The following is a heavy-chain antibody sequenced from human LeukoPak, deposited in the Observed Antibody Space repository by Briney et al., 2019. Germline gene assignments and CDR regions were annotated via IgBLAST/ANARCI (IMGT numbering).Heavy chain of an antibody. CDR2: INHSGST. D-gene: IGHD3-22*01. Sequence: SETLSLTCAVYGGSFSGYYWSWIRQPPGKGLEWIGEINHSGSTNYNPSLKSRVTISVDTSKNQFSLKLSSVTAADTAVYYCAGEPYYYDSSGFYWGQGTLVTVSS. J-gene: IGHJ4*02. V-gene: IGHV4-34*01. CDR3: AGEPYYYDSSGFY. CDR1: GGSFSGYY.